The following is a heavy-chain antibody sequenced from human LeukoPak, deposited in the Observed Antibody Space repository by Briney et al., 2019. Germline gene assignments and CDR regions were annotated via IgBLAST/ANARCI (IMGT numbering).Heavy chain of an antibody. D-gene: IGHD3-3*01. CDR2: IYYSGST. J-gene: IGHJ3*02. V-gene: IGHV4-39*01. CDR3: ARPRITIFGVVIDAFDI. Sequence: ASETLSLTCTVSGGSISSSSYDWGWIRQPPGKGLEWIGSIYYSGSTYYNPSLKSRVTISADTSKNQFSLKLSSVTAADTAVYYCARPRITIFGVVIDAFDIWGQGTMVSVSS. CDR1: GGSISSSSYD.